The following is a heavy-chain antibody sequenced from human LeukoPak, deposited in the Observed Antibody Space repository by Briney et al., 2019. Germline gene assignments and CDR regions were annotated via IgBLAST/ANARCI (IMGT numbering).Heavy chain of an antibody. CDR2: ISGSGGST. CDR3: AKDSYYDFWSGYEYYFDY. J-gene: IGHJ4*02. CDR1: GFTFSSYA. D-gene: IGHD3-3*01. V-gene: IGHV3-23*01. Sequence: GGSLRLSCAASGFTFSSYATSWVRQAPGKGLEWVSAISGSGGSTYYADSVKGRFTISRDNSKNTLDLQMNSLRAEDTAVYYCAKDSYYDFWSGYEYYFDYWGQGTLVTVSS.